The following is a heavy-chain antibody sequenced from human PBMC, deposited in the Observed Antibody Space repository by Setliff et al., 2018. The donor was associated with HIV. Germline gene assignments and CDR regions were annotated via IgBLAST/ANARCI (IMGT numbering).Heavy chain of an antibody. J-gene: IGHJ5*02. D-gene: IGHD3-22*01. V-gene: IGHV1-2*02. CDR3: AKCSEMLGTPATSSGYYCGWFDP. CDR1: GYTLTDFY. Sequence: ASVKVSCKASGYTLTDFYIHWVRQAPGQGLEWMGWIAPNSGGTGYAENFQGRVTMTRDTSVNTAYMELSRLTSDDTAVYYCAKCSEMLGTPATSSGYYCGWFDPWGQGTLVTVSS. CDR2: IAPNSGGT.